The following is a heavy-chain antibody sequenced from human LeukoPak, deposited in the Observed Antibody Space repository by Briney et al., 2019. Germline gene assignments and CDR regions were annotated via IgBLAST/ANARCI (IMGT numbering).Heavy chain of an antibody. CDR1: GGSISSSSYY. Sequence: SETLSLTCTVSGGSISSSSYYWGWIRQPPGKGLEWIGEINHSGSTNYNPSLKSRVTISVDTSKNQFSLKLSSVTAADTAVYYCARVMVYSTYYFDYWGQGTLVTVSS. CDR2: INHSGST. CDR3: ARVMVYSTYYFDY. V-gene: IGHV4-39*07. J-gene: IGHJ4*02. D-gene: IGHD2-8*01.